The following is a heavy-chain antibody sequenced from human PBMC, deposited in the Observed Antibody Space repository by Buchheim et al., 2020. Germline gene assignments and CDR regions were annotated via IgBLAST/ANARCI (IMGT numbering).Heavy chain of an antibody. D-gene: IGHD4-17*01. V-gene: IGHV3-66*01. CDR3: ARGGTVTTPMHWAYFDY. CDR1: GFTVSSNY. CDR2: IYSGGST. Sequence: EVQLVESGGGLVQPGGSLRLSCAASGFTVSSNYMSWVRQAPGKGLEWVSVIYSGGSTYYADSVKGRFTISRANSKNTLYLQMNSLRAEDTAVYYCARGGTVTTPMHWAYFDYWGQGTL. J-gene: IGHJ4*02.